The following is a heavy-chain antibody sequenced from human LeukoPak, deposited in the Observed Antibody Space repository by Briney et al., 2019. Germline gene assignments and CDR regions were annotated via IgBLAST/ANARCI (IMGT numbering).Heavy chain of an antibody. CDR2: MNPYRGNT. CDR1: GYTFINYD. CDR3: ARTAAHIPSYYYYMDV. D-gene: IGHD6-13*01. J-gene: IGHJ6*03. Sequence: GASVKVSCKASGYTFINYDINWVRQATRQGLEWMGWMNPYRGNTGYAQKFQGRVTITRNTSISTAYMELSSLRSEDTAVYYCARTAAHIPSYYYYMDVWGKGTTVIVSS. V-gene: IGHV1-8*03.